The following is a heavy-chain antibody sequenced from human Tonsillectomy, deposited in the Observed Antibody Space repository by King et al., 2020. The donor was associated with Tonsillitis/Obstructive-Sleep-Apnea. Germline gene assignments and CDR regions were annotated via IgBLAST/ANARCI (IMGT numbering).Heavy chain of an antibody. CDR3: AHGNDPVPIYFDY. CDR1: GFSLNTSGVG. J-gene: IGHJ4*02. D-gene: IGHD1-1*01. CDR2: IYWDDDK. V-gene: IGHV2-5*02. Sequence: TLKESGPTLVKPTQTLTLTCTFSGFSLNTSGVGVGWIRQPPGKALEWLALIYWDDDKLYRPSLKSRLNITKDTSKNQVVLTMTKMDPVDTATYYCAHGNDPVPIYFDYWGQGTLVTVSS.